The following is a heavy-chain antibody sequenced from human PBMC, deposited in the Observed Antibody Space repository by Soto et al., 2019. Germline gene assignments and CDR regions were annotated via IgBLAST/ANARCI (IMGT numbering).Heavy chain of an antibody. CDR3: AREEVAYFGSGSHNWFDP. CDR2: ISYSGNT. CDR1: GDSVNVGDHY. J-gene: IGHJ5*02. V-gene: IGHV4-31*03. D-gene: IGHD3-10*01. Sequence: QVQLQESGPGLVKPSQTLSLTCTVSGDSVNVGDHYWSWIRQFPGRGLEWIGYISYSGNTYYNPSLKGRVTLSLDISKSQFSLKLASVTAADTAVYYCAREEVAYFGSGSHNWFDPWGQGTLVTVSS.